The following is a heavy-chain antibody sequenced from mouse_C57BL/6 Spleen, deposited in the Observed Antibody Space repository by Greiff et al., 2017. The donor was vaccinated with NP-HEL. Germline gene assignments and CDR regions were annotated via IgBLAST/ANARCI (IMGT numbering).Heavy chain of an antibody. CDR2: INPNNGGT. Sequence: EVQLQQSGPELVKPGASVKISCTASGYTFTDYYMNWVKQSHGKSLEWIGDINPNNGGTSYNQKFKGKATLTVDKSSSTAYMELRSLTSEDSAVYYGTNPYGSSYGWYFDVWGTGTTVTVSS. V-gene: IGHV1-26*01. J-gene: IGHJ1*03. CDR1: GYTFTDYY. D-gene: IGHD1-1*01. CDR3: TNPYGSSYGWYFDV.